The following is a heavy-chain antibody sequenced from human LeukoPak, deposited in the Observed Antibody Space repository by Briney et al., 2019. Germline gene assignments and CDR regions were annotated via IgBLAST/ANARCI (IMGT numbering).Heavy chain of an antibody. CDR2: IYYSGST. Sequence: ASETLSLTCTVSGGSISSYYWSWIRQPPGKGLEWIGYIYYSGSTNYNPSLKSRVTISVDTSKNQFSLKLGSVTAADTAVYYCARDGGGYSYGYWPYYYYGMDVWGQGTTVTVSS. D-gene: IGHD5-18*01. V-gene: IGHV4-59*01. CDR1: GGSISSYY. J-gene: IGHJ6*02. CDR3: ARDGGGYSYGYWPYYYYGMDV.